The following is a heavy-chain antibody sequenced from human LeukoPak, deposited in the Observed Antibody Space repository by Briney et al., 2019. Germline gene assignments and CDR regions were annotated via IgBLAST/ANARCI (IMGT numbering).Heavy chain of an antibody. CDR1: GGSISSGDYY. CDR2: IYYTGSS. Sequence: SETLSLTCTVSGGSISSGDYYWSWIRQPPGRGLEWIGYIYYTGSSYYNPSLKSRVIISVDTSKNQFSLKLSSVTAADTAVYYCARVDSYGAHFDYWGQGTLVTVSS. J-gene: IGHJ4*02. D-gene: IGHD5-18*01. CDR3: ARVDSYGAHFDY. V-gene: IGHV4-30-4*01.